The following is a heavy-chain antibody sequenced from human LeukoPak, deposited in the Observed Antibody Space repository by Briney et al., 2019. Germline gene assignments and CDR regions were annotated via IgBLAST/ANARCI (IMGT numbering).Heavy chain of an antibody. J-gene: IGHJ3*02. CDR2: INHSGST. D-gene: IGHD5-18*01. V-gene: IGHV4-34*01. CDR3: ARPRRGYSYGPGAFDI. Sequence: KASETLSLTCAVYGVSFSGYYWSWIRPPPGKGLEWIGEINHSGSTNYNPSLKRRVTISVDTSKNQFSLKLSSVTAADTAVYYCARPRRGYSYGPGAFDIWGQGTMVTVSS. CDR1: GVSFSGYY.